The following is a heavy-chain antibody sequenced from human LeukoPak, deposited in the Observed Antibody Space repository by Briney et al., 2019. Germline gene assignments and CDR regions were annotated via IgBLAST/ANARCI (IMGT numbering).Heavy chain of an antibody. CDR2: FDPEDGET. CDR3: ATRNNWNDGWFDP. CDR1: GYTLTELT. Sequence: ASVKVSCKVSGYTLTELTMHWVRQAPGRGLEWMGGFDPEDGETIYAQKFQGRVTMTEDTSTDTAYMELSGLRSEDTAVYYCATRNNWNDGWFDPWGQGTLVTVSS. J-gene: IGHJ5*02. D-gene: IGHD1-1*01. V-gene: IGHV1-24*01.